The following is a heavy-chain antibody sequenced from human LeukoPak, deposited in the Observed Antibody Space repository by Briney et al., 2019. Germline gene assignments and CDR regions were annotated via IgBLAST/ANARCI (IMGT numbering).Heavy chain of an antibody. CDR3: ARGAFGVVIYFDY. CDR2: INPDSGVT. CDR1: GYMFTGYY. V-gene: IGHV1-2*02. J-gene: IGHJ4*02. D-gene: IGHD3-3*01. Sequence: GASVKVSCKASGYMFTGYYMHWVRQAPGQGLEWMGWINPDSGVTKYAQKFQGRVTMTRDTSISTAYMELSRLRSDDTAVYYCARGAFGVVIYFDYWGQGTLVTVSS.